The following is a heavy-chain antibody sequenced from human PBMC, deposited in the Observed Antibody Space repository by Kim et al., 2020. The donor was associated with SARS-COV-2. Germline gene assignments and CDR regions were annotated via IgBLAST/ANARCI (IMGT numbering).Heavy chain of an antibody. J-gene: IGHJ6*02. D-gene: IGHD3-22*01. CDR1: GYTFTSYA. Sequence: ASVKVSCKASGYTFTSYAMNWVRQAPGQGLEWMGWINTNTGNPTYAQGFTGRFVFSLDTSVSTAYLQISSLKAEDTAVYYCASLFVSSGFYYYYGMDVWGQGTTVTVSS. CDR2: INTNTGNP. CDR3: ASLFVSSGFYYYYGMDV. V-gene: IGHV7-4-1*02.